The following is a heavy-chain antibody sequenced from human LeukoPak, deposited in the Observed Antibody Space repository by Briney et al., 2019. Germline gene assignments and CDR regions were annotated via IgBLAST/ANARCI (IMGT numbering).Heavy chain of an antibody. Sequence: SETLSLTCTVSGGSISSSSYYWGWIRQPPGKGREWIGSIYYSGSTYYNPSLKSRVTITVDTSKNQFSLRLRSVTDEDTAVYYCARMWYFSSTSCPLDYWGQGTLVTVSS. CDR1: GGSISSSSYY. CDR2: IYYSGST. J-gene: IGHJ4*02. D-gene: IGHD2-2*01. CDR3: ARMWYFSSTSCPLDY. V-gene: IGHV4-39*07.